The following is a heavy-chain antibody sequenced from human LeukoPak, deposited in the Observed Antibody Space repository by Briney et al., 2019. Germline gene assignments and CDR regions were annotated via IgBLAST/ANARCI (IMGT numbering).Heavy chain of an antibody. J-gene: IGHJ3*01. CDR1: GGGFSSFS. D-gene: IGHD3-10*01. Sequence: GASVKVSCKAYGGGFSSFSITWVRQAPGQGLEWMGGIRPISETTDYAQKFQGRVTFTADESTSTAYMELNNLRSDDTAVYYCARVVRVITHDTSDVWGQGTVVIVSS. CDR3: ARVVRVITHDTSDV. CDR2: IRPISETT. V-gene: IGHV1-69*13.